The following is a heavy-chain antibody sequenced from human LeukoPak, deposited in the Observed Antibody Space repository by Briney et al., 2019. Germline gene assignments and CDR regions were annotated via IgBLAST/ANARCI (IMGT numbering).Heavy chain of an antibody. V-gene: IGHV4-59*01. CDR1: GGSISSYY. J-gene: IGHJ6*02. CDR3: ARGVLYCSSTSCYTNYYYGMDV. CDR2: IYYSGST. D-gene: IGHD2-2*02. Sequence: PSGTLSLTCTVSGGSISSYYWSWIRQPPGKGLEWIGYIYYSGSTNYNPSLKSRVTISVDTSKNQFSLKLSSVTAADTAVYYCARGVLYCSSTSCYTNYYYGMDVWGQGTTVTVSS.